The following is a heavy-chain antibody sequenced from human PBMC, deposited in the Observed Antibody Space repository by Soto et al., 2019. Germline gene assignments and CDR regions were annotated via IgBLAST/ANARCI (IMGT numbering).Heavy chain of an antibody. CDR2: ISSSGFTI. V-gene: IGHV3-11*01. J-gene: IGHJ6*02. Sequence: QVQLVESGGGLVKPGGSLRLSCAASGFTFSDYYMSWIRQAPGKGLEWVSYISSSGFTIYYADSVKGQFTISRDNAKNSLYLQMNSLRAEDTAVYYCARGDSSDYYYFYGMDVWGQGTTVTVSS. D-gene: IGHD6-19*01. CDR3: ARGDSSDYYYFYGMDV. CDR1: GFTFSDYY.